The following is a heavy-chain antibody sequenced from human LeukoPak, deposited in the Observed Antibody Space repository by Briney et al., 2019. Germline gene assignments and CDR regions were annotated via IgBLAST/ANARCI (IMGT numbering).Heavy chain of an antibody. CDR1: GYSFTSYW. CDR3: AIQTTDPEFDY. D-gene: IGHD1-1*01. CDR2: IDPSDSYT. J-gene: IGHJ4*02. V-gene: IGHV5-10-1*01. Sequence: GESLRISCKGSGYSFTSYWISWVRQMPGKGLEWMGRIDPSDSYTKYSPSFQGHVTISVDKSISTAYLQWSSLKASDTAMYYCAIQTTDPEFDYWGQGTLVTVSS.